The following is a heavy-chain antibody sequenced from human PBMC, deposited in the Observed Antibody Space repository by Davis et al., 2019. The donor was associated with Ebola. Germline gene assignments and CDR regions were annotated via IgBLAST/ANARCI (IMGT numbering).Heavy chain of an antibody. J-gene: IGHJ6*02. CDR1: GFTFSNYW. V-gene: IGHV3-74*01. CDR2: INENGGET. CDR3: TSDRVAFGLDV. Sequence: GESLKISCAASGFTFSNYWMHWVRQAPGMGLEWVSRINENGGETSYADSVKGRFTISRDNARNMVYLQMAGLRAEDTAVYYCTSDRVAFGLDVWGQGTTVSVSS.